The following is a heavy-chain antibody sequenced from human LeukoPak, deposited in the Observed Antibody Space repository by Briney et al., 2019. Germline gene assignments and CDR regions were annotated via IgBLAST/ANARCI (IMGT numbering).Heavy chain of an antibody. D-gene: IGHD2-2*01. V-gene: IGHV4-38-2*02. CDR2: IYHSGST. CDR3: ARAGNIVVVPAPYYYFDY. J-gene: IGHJ4*02. CDR1: GYSISSGHY. Sequence: KPSETLSLTCTVSGYSISSGHYWGWIRQPPGKGLEWIGSIYHSGSTYYNPSPKSRVTISVDTSKNQFSLKLSSVTAADTAVYYCARAGNIVVVPAPYYYFDYWGQGTLVTVSS.